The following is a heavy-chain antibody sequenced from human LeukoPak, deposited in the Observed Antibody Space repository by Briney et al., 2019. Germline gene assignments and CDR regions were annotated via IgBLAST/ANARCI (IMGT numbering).Heavy chain of an antibody. D-gene: IGHD3-3*01. J-gene: IGHJ4*02. Sequence: PGGSLRLSCAASGFTFSDYYMSWIRQAPGKGLEWVSYISSNGSTIYYADSVKGRFTISRDNAKNSLYLQMNSLRAEDTAVYYCARDRNWDFHYFDYWGQGTLVTVSS. V-gene: IGHV3-11*01. CDR2: ISSNGSTI. CDR1: GFTFSDYY. CDR3: ARDRNWDFHYFDY.